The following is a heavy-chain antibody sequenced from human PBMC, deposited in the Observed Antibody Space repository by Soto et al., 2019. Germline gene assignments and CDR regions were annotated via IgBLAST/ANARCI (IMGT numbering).Heavy chain of an antibody. V-gene: IGHV3-21*01. D-gene: IGHD3-22*01. Sequence: GGSLRLSCAASGFTFSSYSMNWVRQAPGKGLEWVSSISSSSSYIYYADSVKGRFTISRDNAKNSLYLQMNSLRAEGTAVYYCARVGYYDSSGYYGTYYYYYGMDVWAQGTTVTVSS. J-gene: IGHJ6*02. CDR2: ISSSSSYI. CDR1: GFTFSSYS. CDR3: ARVGYYDSSGYYGTYYYYYGMDV.